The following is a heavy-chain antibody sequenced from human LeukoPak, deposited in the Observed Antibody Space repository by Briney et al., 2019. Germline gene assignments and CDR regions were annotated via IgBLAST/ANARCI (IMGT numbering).Heavy chain of an antibody. CDR1: GFIFGDYS. Sequence: GGSLRLSCAASGFIFGDYSMNWVRQPPGKGLEWISYIGIESGNTKYADSVKGRFTISADNAKNSLFLHMNSLRVEDTAVYYCARDHNFAFDNWGQGTLVTVSS. D-gene: IGHD5-24*01. J-gene: IGHJ4*02. V-gene: IGHV3-48*04. CDR3: ARDHNFAFDN. CDR2: IGIESGNT.